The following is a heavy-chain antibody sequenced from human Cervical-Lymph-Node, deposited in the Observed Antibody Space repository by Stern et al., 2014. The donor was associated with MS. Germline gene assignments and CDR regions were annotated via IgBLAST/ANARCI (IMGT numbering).Heavy chain of an antibody. CDR3: ARRVVQQLDFDY. V-gene: IGHV4-31*03. CDR1: GGSISSGGYY. J-gene: IGHJ4*02. D-gene: IGHD6-13*01. CDR2: IYYSGST. Sequence: QVQLQESGPGLVKPSQTLSLTCTVSGGSISSGGYYWSWIRQHPGKRLEWIGYIYYSGSTYYNPSLKSRVTISVDTSKNQFSLKLSSVTAADTAVYYCARRVVQQLDFDYWGQGTLVTVSS.